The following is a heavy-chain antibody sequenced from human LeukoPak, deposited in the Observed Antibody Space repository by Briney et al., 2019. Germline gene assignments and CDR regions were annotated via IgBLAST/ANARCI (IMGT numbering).Heavy chain of an antibody. V-gene: IGHV1-18*01. CDR1: GYSFTSYG. CDR2: ISAYNGNT. CDR3: ARSPRGVPGSDDDGMDV. D-gene: IGHD3-10*01. Sequence: ASVKVSCKASGYSFTSYGISWVRQAPGQGLEWMGWISAYNGNTNYAQKLQGRVTMTTDTSTSTAYMELRSLRSDDTAVYYCARSPRGVPGSDDDGMDVWGQGTTVTVSS. J-gene: IGHJ6*02.